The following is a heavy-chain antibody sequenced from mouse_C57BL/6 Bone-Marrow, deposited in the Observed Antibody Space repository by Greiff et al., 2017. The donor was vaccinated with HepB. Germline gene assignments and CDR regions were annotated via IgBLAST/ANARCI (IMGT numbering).Heavy chain of an antibody. Sequence: QVQLKQPGAELVRPGPSVKLSCKASGYTFTSYWMHWVKQRPGQGLEWIGVIDPSDSYTNYNQKFKGKATLTVDTSSSTAYMQLSSLTSEDSAVYYCAGPFFAYWGQGTLVTVSA. CDR3: AGPFFAY. J-gene: IGHJ3*01. CDR2: IDPSDSYT. V-gene: IGHV1-59*01. CDR1: GYTFTSYW.